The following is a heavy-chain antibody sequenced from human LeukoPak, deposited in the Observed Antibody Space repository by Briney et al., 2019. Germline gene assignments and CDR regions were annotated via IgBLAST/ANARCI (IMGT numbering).Heavy chain of an antibody. CDR2: ICYSGST. CDR1: GGSISSGDYY. Sequence: SETLSLTCTVSGGSISSGDYYWSWIRQPPGKGLEWIGYICYSGSTYYNPSLKSRVTISVDTSKNQFSLKLSSVTAADTAVYYCAREGSYCSSTSCYTGVHFDYWGQGTLVTVSS. V-gene: IGHV4-30-4*08. J-gene: IGHJ4*02. D-gene: IGHD2-2*02. CDR3: AREGSYCSSTSCYTGVHFDY.